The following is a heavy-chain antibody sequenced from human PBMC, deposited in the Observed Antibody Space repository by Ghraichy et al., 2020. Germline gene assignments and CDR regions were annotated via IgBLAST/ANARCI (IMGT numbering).Heavy chain of an antibody. V-gene: IGHV1-46*01. CDR2: INPSDGTR. J-gene: IGHJ4*02. CDR1: GYTFTTYY. CDR3: AREPHGTGFFDY. D-gene: IGHD1-7*01. Sequence: ASVKVSCNASGYTFTTYYMHWVRQAPGQGLEWMGVINPSDGTRNYAQNFQGRVTMTRDTSTSTVYMEVSSLRSEDTAVYYCAREPHGTGFFDYWGQGTLVTVSS.